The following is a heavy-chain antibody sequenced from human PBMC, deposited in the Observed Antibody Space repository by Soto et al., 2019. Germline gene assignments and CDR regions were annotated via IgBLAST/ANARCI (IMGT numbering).Heavy chain of an antibody. CDR1: GGTFSSYA. V-gene: IGHV1-69*13. CDR2: IIPIFGTA. J-gene: IGHJ4*02. CDR3: ARGGRYFDWSPVDY. Sequence: SVKVSCKASGGTFSSYAISWVRQAPGQGLEWMGGIIPIFGTANYAQKFQGRVTITADESTSTAYMELSSLRSEDTAVYYCARGGRYFDWSPVDYWGQGTLITVSS. D-gene: IGHD3-9*01.